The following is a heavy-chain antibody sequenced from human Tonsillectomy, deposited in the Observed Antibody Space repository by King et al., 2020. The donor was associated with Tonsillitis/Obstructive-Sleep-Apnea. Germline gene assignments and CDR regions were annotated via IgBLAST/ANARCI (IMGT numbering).Heavy chain of an antibody. CDR1: GFSLSNARMG. D-gene: IGHD6-13*01. CDR2: XFXNDXK. CDR3: ARIPGIAAAGSYWYFDL. Sequence: TLKESGPVLVKPTETLTLTCTVSGFSLSNARMGVSWIRQPPGKALEWXXXXFXNDXKSYXTSLKXRLTISKDTXKSQVVLTMXNMDPVDTATYYCARIPGIAAAGSYWYFDLWGRGTLVTVSS. V-gene: IGHV2-26*01. J-gene: IGHJ2*01.